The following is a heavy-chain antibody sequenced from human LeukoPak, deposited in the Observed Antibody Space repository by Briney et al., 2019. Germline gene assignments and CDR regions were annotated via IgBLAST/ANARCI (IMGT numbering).Heavy chain of an antibody. V-gene: IGHV3-23*01. CDR1: GFTFSNHG. CDR2: IISSSRST. J-gene: IGHJ4*02. CDR3: AEGTTYHYDSSGYYAPY. D-gene: IGHD3-22*01. Sequence: PGGSLRLSCAASGFTFSNHGMNWVRQAPGKGLEWVSGIISSSRSTYYADSVRGRFTISRDNSKNTLYLQMNSLRAEDTAVYYCAEGTTYHYDSSGYYAPYWGQGTLVTVSS.